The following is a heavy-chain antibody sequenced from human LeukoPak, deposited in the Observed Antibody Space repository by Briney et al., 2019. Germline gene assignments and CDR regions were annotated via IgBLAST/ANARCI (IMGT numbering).Heavy chain of an antibody. CDR3: ARDLLASSSSDWFDP. Sequence: SETLSLTCTVSGGSISSYYWSWIRQPAGKGLEWIGRIYTSGSTNYNPSLKSRVTMSVDTSKNQFSLKLSSVTAADTAVYYCARDLLASSSSDWFDPWGQGTLVTVSS. CDR2: IYTSGST. D-gene: IGHD6-13*01. CDR1: GGSISSYY. V-gene: IGHV4-4*07. J-gene: IGHJ5*02.